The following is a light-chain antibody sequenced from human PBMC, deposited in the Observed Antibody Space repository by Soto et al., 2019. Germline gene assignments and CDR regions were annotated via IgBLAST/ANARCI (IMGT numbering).Light chain of an antibody. J-gene: IGLJ2*01. CDR1: SSDVGSYNL. CDR3: CSYAGSTTHVV. CDR2: EVS. V-gene: IGLV2-23*02. Sequence: QSALTQPASVSGSPEQSITISCTGTSSDVGSYNLVSWYQQYPGKAPKFIIYEVSKRPSGVSNRFSGSKSGNTASLTISGLQAEDEADYYCCSYAGSTTHVVFGGGTKLTVL.